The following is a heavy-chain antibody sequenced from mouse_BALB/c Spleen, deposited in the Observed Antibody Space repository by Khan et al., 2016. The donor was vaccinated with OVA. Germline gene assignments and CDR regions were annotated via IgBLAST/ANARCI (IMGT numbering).Heavy chain of an antibody. J-gene: IGHJ3*01. CDR2: ISSVGST. V-gene: IGHV5-6-5*01. CDR3: ARDYWFAY. CDR1: GFTYSNYA. Sequence: EVELVESGGGLVQPGGSLKLSCAASGFTYSNYAMSWVRQTPEKRLEWVASISSVGSTYYPDSVKGRFTISRDNSRNILTLQMSSLRSEDTAMYYCARDYWFAYWGQGTLVTVSA.